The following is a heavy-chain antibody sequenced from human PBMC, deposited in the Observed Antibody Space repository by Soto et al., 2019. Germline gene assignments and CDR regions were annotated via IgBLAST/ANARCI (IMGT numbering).Heavy chain of an antibody. CDR2: IYWDDDK. J-gene: IGHJ4*02. CDR1: GFSLSTSGVS. Sequence: QITLKESGPTLVKPTQTLTLTCTFSGFSLSTSGVSVGWIRQPPGKALEWLVLIYWDDDKRYSPSLKSRLTITTDTSKNQVVLTMTNMDPVDTATYYCAHSALQTGDFDYWGQGTLVTVSS. CDR3: AHSALQTGDFDY. V-gene: IGHV2-5*02. D-gene: IGHD1-26*01.